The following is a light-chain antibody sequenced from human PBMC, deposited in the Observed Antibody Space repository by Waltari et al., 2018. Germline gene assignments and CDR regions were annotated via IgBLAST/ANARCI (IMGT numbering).Light chain of an antibody. CDR1: SSNIGSNH. Sequence: QSVPTQPPSPSGTPGQRVTISCPGRSSNIGSNHVSWYQQPPGTAPKLLIYRNNQRPSGVPDRFSGSKSGTSASLAISGLRSEDEADYYCAAWDDSLSGWVFGGGTKLTVL. CDR2: RNN. CDR3: AAWDDSLSGWV. V-gene: IGLV1-47*01. J-gene: IGLJ3*02.